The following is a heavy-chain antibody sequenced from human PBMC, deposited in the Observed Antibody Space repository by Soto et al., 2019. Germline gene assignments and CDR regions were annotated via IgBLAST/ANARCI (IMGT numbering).Heavy chain of an antibody. CDR2: INPNSGGT. CDR1: GYTFTGYC. CDR3: ARDHSSSYAKGYYYYGMDV. J-gene: IGHJ6*02. V-gene: IGHV1-2*04. Sequence: QVQLVQSGAEVKKPGASVKVSCKASGYTFTGYCMHWVRQAPGQGLEWMGWINPNSGGTNYAQKFQGWVTMTRDTAISTAYMELSRLRSDDTAVYYCARDHSSSYAKGYYYYGMDVWGQGTTVTVSS. D-gene: IGHD6-6*01.